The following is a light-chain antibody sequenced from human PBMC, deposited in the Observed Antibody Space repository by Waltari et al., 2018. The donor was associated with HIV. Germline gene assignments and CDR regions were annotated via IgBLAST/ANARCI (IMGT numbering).Light chain of an antibody. CDR3: CSYAGSSTYV. Sequence: QSALTQPASVSGSPGQSITISCTGTSSDVGGYNYVSWYQQHPGKAPKLMIYDVSKRPSGVSNRFSGSKSGSTASLTISGLQAEDEADYYCCSYAGSSTYVFGTGTKVTVL. J-gene: IGLJ1*01. V-gene: IGLV2-23*02. CDR1: SSDVGGYNY. CDR2: DVS.